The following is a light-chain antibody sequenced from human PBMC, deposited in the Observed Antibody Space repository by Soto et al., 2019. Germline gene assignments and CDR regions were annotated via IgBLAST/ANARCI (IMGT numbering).Light chain of an antibody. CDR3: QQTRSYPST. CDR1: QSVSSN. Sequence: EIVLTQSPATLSVSPGESATLSCRASQSVSSNLAWYQQKQGQPPKXLIYWASTRQSGVPDRFSGSGSATDFTITISSLQAEDFETYYCQQTRSYPSTFGGGTKVDIK. CDR2: WAS. V-gene: IGKV3-15*01. J-gene: IGKJ4*01.